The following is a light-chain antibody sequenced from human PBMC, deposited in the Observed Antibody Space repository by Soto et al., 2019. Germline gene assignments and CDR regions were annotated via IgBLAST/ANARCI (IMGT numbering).Light chain of an antibody. V-gene: IGKV3-11*01. CDR3: QQRSSWPLT. Sequence: EIVLTQSPATLSLSRGERATLSCRASQSVSSFLAWYQQKPGQAPRLLIYDASNRATGIPARFSGSGSGTDFTLTISSLEPEDFAVYYCQQRSSWPLTFGGGAKVEIK. J-gene: IGKJ4*01. CDR2: DAS. CDR1: QSVSSF.